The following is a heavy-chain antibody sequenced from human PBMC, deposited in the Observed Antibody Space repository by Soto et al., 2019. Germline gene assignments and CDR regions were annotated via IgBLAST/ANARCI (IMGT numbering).Heavy chain of an antibody. D-gene: IGHD5-12*01. Sequence: QLQLQESGSGLVKPPQTLSLTCAGSGGSVSSGGFSWSWIRQPPWKGLEWIGYIDHSGSTSYNPSLRSRVTISGARSKSQGSLTVTSVTAADTAVYFFARVEDGYDFRTGYYFDYWGQGMLVTVSS. CDR1: GGSVSSGGFS. J-gene: IGHJ4*02. CDR2: IDHSGST. CDR3: ARVEDGYDFRTGYYFDY. V-gene: IGHV4-30-2*01.